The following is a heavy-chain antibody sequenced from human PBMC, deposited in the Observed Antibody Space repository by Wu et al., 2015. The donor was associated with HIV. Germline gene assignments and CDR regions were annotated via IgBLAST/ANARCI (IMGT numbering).Heavy chain of an antibody. CDR1: GGSISSYY. D-gene: IGHD2-15*01. J-gene: IGHJ6*02. CDR2: IYYSGST. Sequence: QVQLQESGPGLVKPSETLSLTCTVSGGSISSYYWSWIRQPPGKGLEWIGYIYYSGSTNYNPSLKSRVTISVDTSKNQFSLKLSSVTAADTAVYYCAREVVAANYGMDVWGQGTTVTVSS. V-gene: IGHV4-59*01. CDR3: AREVVAANYGMDV.